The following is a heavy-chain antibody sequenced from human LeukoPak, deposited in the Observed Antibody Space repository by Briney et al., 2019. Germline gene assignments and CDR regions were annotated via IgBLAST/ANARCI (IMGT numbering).Heavy chain of an antibody. D-gene: IGHD6-13*01. CDR1: GFTVSSNY. CDR2: IYSGGST. V-gene: IGHV3-66*01. Sequence: GGSLRLSCAASGFTVSSNYMSWVRQAPGKGLEWVSVIYSGGSTYYADSVKGRFTISRDNSKNTLYLQMNSLRAEDTAVYYCAKEARYSSSWYDYFQHWGQGTLVTVSS. CDR3: AKEARYSSSWYDYFQH. J-gene: IGHJ1*01.